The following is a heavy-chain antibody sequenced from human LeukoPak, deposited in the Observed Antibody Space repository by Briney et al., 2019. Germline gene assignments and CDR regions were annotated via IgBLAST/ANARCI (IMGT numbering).Heavy chain of an antibody. D-gene: IGHD3-22*01. J-gene: IGHJ4*02. CDR2: IKQDGSEK. V-gene: IGHV3-7*01. CDR1: GFTFSSYA. Sequence: GGSLRLSCAASGFTFSSYAMSWVRQAPGKGLEWVANIKQDGSEKYYVDSVKGRFTISRDNAKNSLYLQMNSLRAEDTAVYYCARDSGYYYPNHDYWGQGTLVTVSS. CDR3: ARDSGYYYPNHDY.